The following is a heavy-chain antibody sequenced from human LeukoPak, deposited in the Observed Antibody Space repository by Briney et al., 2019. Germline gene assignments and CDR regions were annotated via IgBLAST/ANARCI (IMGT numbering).Heavy chain of an antibody. V-gene: IGHV4-59*01. CDR1: GGSFSGYY. CDR2: LYYSGST. Sequence: PSETLSLTCAVYGGSFSGYYWSWIRQPPGKGLEWIGYLYYSGSTNYNPSLKSRVTISVDTSKNQFSLKLSSVTAADTAVYYCAREPYYGSGSYYKAYYYYYMDVWGKGTTVTVSS. J-gene: IGHJ6*03. CDR3: AREPYYGSGSYYKAYYYYYMDV. D-gene: IGHD3-10*01.